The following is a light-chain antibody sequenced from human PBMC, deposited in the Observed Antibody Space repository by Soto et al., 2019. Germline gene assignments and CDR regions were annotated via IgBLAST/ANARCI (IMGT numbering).Light chain of an antibody. J-gene: IGKJ3*01. Sequence: EIVMTQSPATLSVSPGGRATLSCRARQSIGDTLAWYQLKPGQAPRLLIYGASSRATGIPDRFSGSGSGTDFTLTISRLEPEDFAVYYCQQYNNWPPVTFGPGTKVDIK. CDR1: QSIGDT. CDR3: QQYNNWPPVT. CDR2: GAS. V-gene: IGKV3D-15*01.